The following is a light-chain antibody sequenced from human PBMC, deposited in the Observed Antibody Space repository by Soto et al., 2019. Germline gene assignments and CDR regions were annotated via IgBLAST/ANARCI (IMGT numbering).Light chain of an antibody. CDR2: EVS. CDR1: DIGGYDY. Sequence: DIGGYDYVSWYQHHPGRPPKLLIFEVSDRPSGVSNRFSASKSGNTASLTISGLQTEDEADYFCSSSTTTSALVFGTGTKSPS. V-gene: IGLV2-14*01. CDR3: SSSTTTSALV. J-gene: IGLJ1*01.